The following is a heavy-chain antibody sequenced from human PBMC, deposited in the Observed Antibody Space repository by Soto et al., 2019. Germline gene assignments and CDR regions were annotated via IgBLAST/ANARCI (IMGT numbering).Heavy chain of an antibody. CDR2: ISAIGTDT. Sequence: EVEVVESGGDLVQPGGSLRLSCVVSGFSLSTSAMSWVRQAPGKGLECVSSISAIGTDTFYADSVKGRFSISRDNSKNSVFLQMNGLRAEDTAVYYWATIGPYAPRWNFWGQGTEVTVSS. CDR1: GFSLSTSA. CDR3: ATIGPYAPRWNF. V-gene: IGHV3-23*04. J-gene: IGHJ3*01. D-gene: IGHD1-1*01.